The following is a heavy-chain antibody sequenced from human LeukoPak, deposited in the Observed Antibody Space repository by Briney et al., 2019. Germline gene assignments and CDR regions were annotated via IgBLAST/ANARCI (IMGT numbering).Heavy chain of an antibody. Sequence: SETLSLTCTVSGGSISSYYWSWIRQPPGKGLEWIGYIYYSGSTNYNPSLKSRVTISVDTSKNQFSLKLSSVTAADTAVYYCARQGGDYVWGSYRSDDVFDYWDQGTLVTVSS. D-gene: IGHD3-16*02. CDR1: GGSISSYY. V-gene: IGHV4-59*01. J-gene: IGHJ4*02. CDR2: IYYSGST. CDR3: ARQGGDYVWGSYRSDDVFDY.